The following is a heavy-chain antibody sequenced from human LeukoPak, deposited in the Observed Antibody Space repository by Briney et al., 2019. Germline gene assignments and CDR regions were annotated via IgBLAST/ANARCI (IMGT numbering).Heavy chain of an antibody. CDR2: IYNEGTT. Sequence: GGSLRLSCVVSGFTVSNNYMTWVRRAPGKGLEWLSIIYNEGTTYYADSVRGRFTISRDNSKSTIYLQMNSLRAEDTAVYYCARDSFHTYWGQGTLVTVSS. V-gene: IGHV3-66*01. J-gene: IGHJ4*02. CDR3: ARDSFHTY. CDR1: GFTVSNNY. D-gene: IGHD3-16*02.